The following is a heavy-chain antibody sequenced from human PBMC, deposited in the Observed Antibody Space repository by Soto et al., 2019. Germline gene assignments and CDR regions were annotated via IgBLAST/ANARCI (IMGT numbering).Heavy chain of an antibody. V-gene: IGHV3-64D*06. J-gene: IGHJ3*02. Sequence: PGGSLRLSCSASGFTFSSYAMHWVRQAPGKGLEYVSAISSNGGSTYYADSVKGRFTISRDNSKNTLYLQMSSLRAEDTAVYYCVKDGTYYGLGSHYDAFDIWGQGTMVTVSS. CDR2: ISSNGGST. CDR3: VKDGTYYGLGSHYDAFDI. CDR1: GFTFSSYA. D-gene: IGHD3-10*01.